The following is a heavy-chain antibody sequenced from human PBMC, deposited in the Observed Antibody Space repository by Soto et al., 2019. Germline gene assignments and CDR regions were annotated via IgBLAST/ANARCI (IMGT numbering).Heavy chain of an antibody. V-gene: IGHV3-30*18. Sequence: GGSLRLSCAASGFTFSSYGMHWVRQAPGKGLEWVAVISYDGSNKYYADSVKGRFTISRDNSKNTLYLQMNSLRAEDTAVYYCAKDLRAVAGTGHWGQGTLVTVSS. CDR3: AKDLRAVAGTGH. CDR1: GFTFSSYG. D-gene: IGHD6-19*01. CDR2: ISYDGSNK. J-gene: IGHJ4*02.